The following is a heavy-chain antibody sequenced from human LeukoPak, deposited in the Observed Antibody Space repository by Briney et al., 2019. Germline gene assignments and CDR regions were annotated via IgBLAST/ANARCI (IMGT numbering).Heavy chain of an antibody. J-gene: IGHJ5*02. CDR1: GDSVSSNSVT. D-gene: IGHD2-2*01. CDR3: ARRLTQYDCFDP. Sequence: SQTLSLTCAIAGDSVSSNSVTWNWIRQSPSRGLEWLGRTYYRSTWYNDYAVSVRGRITVNPDTPKNQFSLHLNSVTPEDTAVYYCARRLTQYDCFDPWGQGILVTVSS. V-gene: IGHV6-1*01. CDR2: TYYRSTWYN.